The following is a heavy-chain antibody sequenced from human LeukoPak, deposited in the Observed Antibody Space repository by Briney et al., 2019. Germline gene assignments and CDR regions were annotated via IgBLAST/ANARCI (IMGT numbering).Heavy chain of an antibody. CDR1: GVTVSSNSAA. CDR3: AGGTGVFDY. J-gene: IGHJ4*02. V-gene: IGHV6-1*01. D-gene: IGHD7-27*01. Sequence: SQTLPLTCAISGVTVSSNSAAWNWCRQSPSRGLEWLGRTYYRSKWYNDYAVSVKSRITINPDTSKNQFSLQLDSVAPEDTAVYYCAGGTGVFDYWGQATRVTVSS. CDR2: TYYRSKWYN.